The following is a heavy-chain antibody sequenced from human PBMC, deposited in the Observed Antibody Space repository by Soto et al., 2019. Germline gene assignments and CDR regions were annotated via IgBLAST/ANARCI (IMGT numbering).Heavy chain of an antibody. CDR3: ARHGYSYGGGYFDY. V-gene: IGHV3-66*04. CDR1: GFTVSSNY. D-gene: IGHD5-18*01. J-gene: IGHJ4*02. CDR2: IYSGGSA. Sequence: EVQLVESGGGLVQPGGSLRLSCAASGFTVSSNYMSWVRQAPGKGLEGVLVIYSGGSAYYADSVKGRFTISRDNSKNTLYLQMNSLRAEDTAVYYCARHGYSYGGGYFDYWGQGTLVTVSS.